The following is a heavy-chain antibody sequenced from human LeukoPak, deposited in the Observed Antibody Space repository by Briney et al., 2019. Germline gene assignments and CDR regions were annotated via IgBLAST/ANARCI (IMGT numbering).Heavy chain of an antibody. CDR2: INSYADAT. CDR1: GFTFSSFS. D-gene: IGHD5-24*01. CDR3: ARQTVTDGYNQGL. Sequence: GGSLRLSCAASGFTFSSFSMNWVRQAPGKGLEWVSYINSYADATFYADSVKGRFTISRDNAKNSLYLQMNSLRAEDTAVYFCARQTVTDGYNQGLWGQGTLVTVSS. J-gene: IGHJ4*02. V-gene: IGHV3-48*04.